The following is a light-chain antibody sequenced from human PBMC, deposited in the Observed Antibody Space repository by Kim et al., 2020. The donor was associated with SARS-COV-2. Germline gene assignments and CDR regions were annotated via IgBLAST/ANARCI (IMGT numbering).Light chain of an antibody. CDR1: QDIRND. J-gene: IGKJ5*01. CDR2: GAS. CDR3: LQPNTYPNT. Sequence: GDRVTITCRASQDIRNDLGWYQQNPGRAPKRLIYGASSLQSGVPSRFSGSGSGTAFTLTISSLQPEDFATSFCLQPNTYPNTFAQGTPL. V-gene: IGKV1-17*01.